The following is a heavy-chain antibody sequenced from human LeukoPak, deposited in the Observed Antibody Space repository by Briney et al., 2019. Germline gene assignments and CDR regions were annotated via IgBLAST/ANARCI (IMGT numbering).Heavy chain of an antibody. Sequence: SGPTLVHPTQTPTLTCTFSGFSLSTSGVGVGWVRQAPGKALEWLALIYWNDDKRYSPSLNSRLTITKYTYKTQVVLTMTNMDPVDTDTYYCAHRPGRRFYSSSWSFDYWGQGTLVTVSS. CDR3: AHRPGRRFYSSSWSFDY. CDR1: GFSLSTSGVG. J-gene: IGHJ4*02. CDR2: IYWNDDK. V-gene: IGHV2-5*01. D-gene: IGHD6-13*01.